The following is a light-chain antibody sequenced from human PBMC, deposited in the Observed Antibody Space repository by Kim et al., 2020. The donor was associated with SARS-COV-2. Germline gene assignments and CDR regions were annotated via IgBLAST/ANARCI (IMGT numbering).Light chain of an antibody. V-gene: IGLV3-19*01. CDR3: NSRDSSGNLWV. J-gene: IGLJ3*02. CDR2: GKN. Sequence: SSELTQDPAVSVALGQTVRITCQGDSLRSYYASWYQQKPGQAPVLVIYGKNNRPSGIPDRFSGSSSGNTASLTITGAQAEDEADYYCNSRDSSGNLWVFGGGTQLNVL. CDR1: SLRSYY.